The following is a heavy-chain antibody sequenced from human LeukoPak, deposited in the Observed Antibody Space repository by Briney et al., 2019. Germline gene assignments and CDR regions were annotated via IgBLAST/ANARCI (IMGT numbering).Heavy chain of an antibody. Sequence: ASVKVSCKASGYTFTGYYMHWVRQAPGQGLEWMGRINPNSGGTNYAQKSQGRVTMTRDTSISTAYMELSRLRFDDTAVYYCARTALDLYYYDSSGSAGFDYWGQGTLVTVSS. CDR3: ARTALDLYYYDSSGSAGFDY. J-gene: IGHJ4*02. V-gene: IGHV1-2*06. CDR1: GYTFTGYY. CDR2: INPNSGGT. D-gene: IGHD3-22*01.